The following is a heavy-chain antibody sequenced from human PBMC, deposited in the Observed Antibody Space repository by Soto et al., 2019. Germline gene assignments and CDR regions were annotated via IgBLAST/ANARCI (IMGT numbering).Heavy chain of an antibody. V-gene: IGHV4-39*01. CDR3: ASHSYKYDSSKYYYTLDYFDY. CDR2: IYYSGNT. J-gene: IGHJ4*02. D-gene: IGHD3-22*01. CDR1: GDSISTTSYY. Sequence: QLQLQESGPGLVKTSETLSLTCAVSGDSISTTSYYWGWIRQPPGKGLEWIGSIYYSGNTYYNPSLKSRVTISIDTSKNQFSLKLNSLTAADTAVFYCASHSYKYDSSKYYYTLDYFDYWGQGTLVTVSS.